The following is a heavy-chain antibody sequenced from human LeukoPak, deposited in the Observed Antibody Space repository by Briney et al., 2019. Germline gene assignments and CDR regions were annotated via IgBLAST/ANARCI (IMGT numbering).Heavy chain of an antibody. CDR1: GGSISSSN. D-gene: IGHD3-10*01. CDR3: ARDARRFGEPRLFDP. Sequence: PSETLSLTCAVSGGSISSSNWWSWVRQAPGRGLEWVSSISSSSSYIYYADSVKGRFTISRDNAKNLLYLQMNSLRAEDTAVYYCARDARRFGEPRLFDPWGQGTLVTVSS. CDR2: ISSSSSYI. V-gene: IGHV3-21*01. J-gene: IGHJ5*02.